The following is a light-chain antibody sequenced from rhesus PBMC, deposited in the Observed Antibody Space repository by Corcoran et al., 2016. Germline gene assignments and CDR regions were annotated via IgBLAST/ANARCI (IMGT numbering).Light chain of an antibody. Sequence: DIQMTQSPSSLSASVGDTVTITCRASQGISSYLACYQQKPGKAPKLLIYKASTLQSGVPSRFSGSGSGTEFTLTISSLQPEDFATYYCQQHNSYPFTFGPGTKLDIK. CDR2: KAS. CDR3: QQHNSYPFT. J-gene: IGKJ3*01. V-gene: IGKV1-25*01. CDR1: QGISSY.